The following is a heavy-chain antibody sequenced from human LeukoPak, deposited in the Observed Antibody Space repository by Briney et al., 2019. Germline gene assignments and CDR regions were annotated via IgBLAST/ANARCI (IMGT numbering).Heavy chain of an antibody. V-gene: IGHV4-59*01. CDR2: IYYSGTT. CDR3: ARKTVVAGTESFDY. Sequence: SETLSLTCTVSRGSITNYYWSWIRQPPGKGLERIGYIYYSGTTNHNPSLRSRVTISVDTSKNQFSLNLSSVTAADTAVYYCARKTVVAGTESFDYWGQGILVTVSS. CDR1: RGSITNYY. J-gene: IGHJ4*02. D-gene: IGHD6-19*01.